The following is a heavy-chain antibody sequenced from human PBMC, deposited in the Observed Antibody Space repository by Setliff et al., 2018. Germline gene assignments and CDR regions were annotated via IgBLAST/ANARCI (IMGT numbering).Heavy chain of an antibody. V-gene: IGHV3-48*01. D-gene: IGHD2-2*02. CDR1: GFTFSSYN. CDR2: IGSSTSTI. Sequence: PGGSLRLSCAASGFTFSSYNMNWVRQAPGKGLEWVSYIGSSTSTIYYADSVKGRFTISRDNAKNSLYLQMNSLRAEDTAVYYCAKSGGYCSSTSCYSYYYYMDVWGKGTTVTVSS. CDR3: AKSGGYCSSTSCYSYYYYMDV. J-gene: IGHJ6*03.